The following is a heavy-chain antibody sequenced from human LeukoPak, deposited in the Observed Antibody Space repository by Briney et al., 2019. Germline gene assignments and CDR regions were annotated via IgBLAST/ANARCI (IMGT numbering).Heavy chain of an antibody. J-gene: IGHJ4*02. D-gene: IGHD3-10*01. CDR3: ARYVRGLMPTYFDY. CDR1: GGSISNYY. V-gene: IGHV4-59*01. Sequence: PSETLSLTCTVSGGSISNYYWTWIRQPPGKRLEWIGYVFYNGTTNYNHSLKSRATISVDPSKTQFSLKLSSVTAADTAVYYCARYVRGLMPTYFDYWGQGTLVTVSS. CDR2: VFYNGTT.